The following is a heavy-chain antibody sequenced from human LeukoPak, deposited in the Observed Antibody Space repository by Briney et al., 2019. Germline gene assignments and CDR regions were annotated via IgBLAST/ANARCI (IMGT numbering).Heavy chain of an antibody. J-gene: IGHJ4*02. V-gene: IGHV3-53*01. D-gene: IGHD1-26*01. Sequence: GGSLRLSCAASGFTLRTYHMIWVRQAPGRGLEGVAISYSGEWVAISYSGGSSQYAESVKGRFTISRDNSRNTLSLQMNSLRAEDTALYYCVRVWELSADYWGQGTLVTVSS. CDR1: GFTLRTYH. CDR2: SYSGEWVAISYSGGSS. CDR3: VRVWELSADY.